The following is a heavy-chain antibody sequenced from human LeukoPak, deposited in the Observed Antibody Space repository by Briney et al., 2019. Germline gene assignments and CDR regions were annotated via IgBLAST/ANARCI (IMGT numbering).Heavy chain of an antibody. V-gene: IGHV4-30-2*01. CDR3: AREGVRGVIGFDY. D-gene: IGHD2-8*01. CDR1: GGSISSGGYS. Sequence: SETLSLTCAVSGGSISSGGYSWSWIRQPPGKGLEWIGYIYHSGSTYYNPSLKSRVTISVDRSKNQFSLKLSSVTAADTAVYYCAREGVRGVIGFDYWGQGTLVTVSS. CDR2: IYHSGST. J-gene: IGHJ4*02.